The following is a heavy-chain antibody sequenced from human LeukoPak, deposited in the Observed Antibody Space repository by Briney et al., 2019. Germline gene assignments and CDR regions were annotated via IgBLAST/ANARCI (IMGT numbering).Heavy chain of an antibody. Sequence: GSLRLSCAASGFTFSIYGMHWVRPAPGKGLEWVAFIQYDGSNKNYADSVKGRFTISKDNTKNTLYLQMNSLRAEDTAVYYCAAHSSSWPFVNWGQGTLVTVSS. J-gene: IGHJ4*02. CDR1: GFTFSIYG. CDR3: AAHSSSWPFVN. V-gene: IGHV3-30*02. D-gene: IGHD6-13*01. CDR2: IQYDGSNK.